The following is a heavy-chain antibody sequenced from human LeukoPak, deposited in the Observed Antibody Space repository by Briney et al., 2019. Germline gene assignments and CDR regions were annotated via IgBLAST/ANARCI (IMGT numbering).Heavy chain of an antibody. CDR3: AKDLIL. CDR1: GFTFSTSD. J-gene: IGHJ3*01. Sequence: GGSLRLSCETSGFTFSTSDMHWVRQAPGKGLEWVSLIQYDGSRKNYVDSVKGRFTISRDNSKNTLYLQMFSLRPEDTAVYFCAKDLILWGQGTVVTVSS. CDR2: IQYDGSRK. V-gene: IGHV3-30*02.